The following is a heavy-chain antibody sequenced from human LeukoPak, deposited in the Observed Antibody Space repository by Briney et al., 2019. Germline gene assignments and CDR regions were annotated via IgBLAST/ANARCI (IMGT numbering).Heavy chain of an antibody. CDR1: GFTVSSNY. J-gene: IGHJ4*02. CDR2: IYSGGST. D-gene: IGHD3-22*01. V-gene: IGHV3-66*01. CDR3: AREWDYDSSGYYLDY. Sequence: PGGSLRLSCAASGFTVSSNYMSWVRQAPGKGLEWVSVIYSGGSTYYADSVKGRFTISRDNSKNTLYLQMNSLRAEDTAVYYCAREWDYDSSGYYLDYWGQGTLVTVSS.